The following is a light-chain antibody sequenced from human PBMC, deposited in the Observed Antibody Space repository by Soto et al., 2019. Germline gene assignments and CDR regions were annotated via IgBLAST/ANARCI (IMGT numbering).Light chain of an antibody. J-gene: IGLJ2*01. CDR3: SSYVVSNVVF. Sequence: QLVLTQRPSASGSPGQSVTISCAGTRDDVGGYNYVSWYQHHPGKAPKLLIYEVTKRPSGVPDRFSGSKSGNTAYLTVSGLRAEDEALYYCSSYVVSNVVFFGGGTKVTVL. CDR2: EVT. CDR1: RDDVGGYNY. V-gene: IGLV2-8*01.